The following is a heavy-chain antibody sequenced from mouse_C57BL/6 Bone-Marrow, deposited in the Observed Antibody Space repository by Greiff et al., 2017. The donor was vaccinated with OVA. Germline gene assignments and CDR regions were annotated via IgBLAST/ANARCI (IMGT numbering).Heavy chain of an antibody. D-gene: IGHD2-4*01. CDR1: GFTFSDYY. CDR2: INYDGSST. J-gene: IGHJ2*01. V-gene: IGHV5-16*01. CDR3: ARDKDYGFDY. Sequence: EVQLVESEGGLVQPGSSLKLSCTASGFTFSDYYMAWVRQVPEKGLEWVANINYDGSSTYYLDSLKSRFIISRDNAKNILYLQMSSLKSEDTATDYFARDKDYGFDYWGQGTTLTVSS.